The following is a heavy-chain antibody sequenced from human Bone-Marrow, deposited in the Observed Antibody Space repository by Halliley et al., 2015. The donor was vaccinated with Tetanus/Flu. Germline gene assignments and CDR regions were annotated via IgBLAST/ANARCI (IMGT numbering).Heavy chain of an antibody. CDR1: GFTLSSHS. Sequence: CAASGFTLSSHSMNWVRQAPGKGLEWVSSISSSSSYIYYADSVKGRFTISRDNARNSLSLQVNSLRAEDTAVYYCARGSDNYGYIFDYWGQGILVTVSS. D-gene: IGHD5-18*01. CDR3: ARGSDNYGYIFDY. V-gene: IGHV3-21*01. J-gene: IGHJ4*02. CDR2: ISSSSSYI.